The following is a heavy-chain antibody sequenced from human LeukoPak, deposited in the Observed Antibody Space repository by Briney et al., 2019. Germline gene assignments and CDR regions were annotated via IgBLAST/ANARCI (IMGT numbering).Heavy chain of an antibody. CDR1: GFAFSDYY. V-gene: IGHV3-11*04. Sequence: PGGSLRLSCAASGFAFSDYYMSWIRQAPGKGLEWVSYISSSGSTIYYADSVKGRFTISRGNAKNSLYLQMNSLRAEDTAVYYCAREAYLVSYNGSHRNYFDYWGQGTLVTVSS. CDR3: AREAYLVSYNGSHRNYFDY. CDR2: ISSSGSTI. D-gene: IGHD1-26*01. J-gene: IGHJ4*02.